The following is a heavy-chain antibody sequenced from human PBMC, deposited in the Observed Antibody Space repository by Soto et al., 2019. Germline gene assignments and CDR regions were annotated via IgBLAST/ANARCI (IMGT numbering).Heavy chain of an antibody. D-gene: IGHD6-19*01. J-gene: IGHJ4*02. CDR2: IFYSGAT. CDR1: EGTGVDSY. CDR3: ARAGSYTSSSGRVDK. V-gene: IGHV4-59*02. Sequence: TYNVAEGTGVDSYWRRILKTPGTGLEWIGYIFYSGATKYNPSLESRVTILVDSSKNEFSLKLTSVTPADTAVYYCARAGSYTSSSGRVDKWAEPILVTVPS.